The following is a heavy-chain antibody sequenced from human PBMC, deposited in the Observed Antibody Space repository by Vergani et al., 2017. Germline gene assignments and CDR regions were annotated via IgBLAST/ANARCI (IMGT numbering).Heavy chain of an antibody. J-gene: IGHJ4*02. CDR3: ARTYSSSWSEWFDY. CDR1: GFSLSTSGMR. CDR2: IDWDVDK. D-gene: IGHD6-13*01. Sequence: QVTLKESGPALVKPTQTLTLTCTFSGFSLSTSGMRVSWIRQPPGKALEWLARIDWDVDKFYSTSLKTRLTISKDTSKNQVVLTMTNMDPVDTATYYCARTYSSSWSEWFDYWGQGTLVTVSS. V-gene: IGHV2-70*04.